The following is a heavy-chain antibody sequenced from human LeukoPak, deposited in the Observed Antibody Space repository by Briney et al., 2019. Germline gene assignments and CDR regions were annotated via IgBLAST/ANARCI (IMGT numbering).Heavy chain of an antibody. J-gene: IGHJ6*03. CDR3: ARVGYSSSWYYYCYMDV. CDR1: GYSFTSYW. Sequence: GESLKISCKGSGYSFTSYWIGWVRQMPGKGLEWMGIIYPGDSDTRYSPSFQGQVTISADKSISTAYLQWSSLKASDTAMYYCARVGYSSSWYYYCYMDVWGKGTTVTVSS. V-gene: IGHV5-51*01. D-gene: IGHD6-13*01. CDR2: IYPGDSDT.